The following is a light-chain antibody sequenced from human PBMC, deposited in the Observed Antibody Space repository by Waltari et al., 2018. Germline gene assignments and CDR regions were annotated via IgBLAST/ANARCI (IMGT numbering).Light chain of an antibody. Sequence: AIRMTQSPSSLSASTGDRVTITCRASKGISSYLAWYQQKPGKDPKLLTYAASTLQSGVPSRFSGSGSGTDFTLTISCLQSEDFATYYCQQYYSYPSWTFGQGTKVEIK. V-gene: IGKV1-8*01. CDR1: KGISSY. J-gene: IGKJ1*01. CDR3: QQYYSYPSWT. CDR2: AAS.